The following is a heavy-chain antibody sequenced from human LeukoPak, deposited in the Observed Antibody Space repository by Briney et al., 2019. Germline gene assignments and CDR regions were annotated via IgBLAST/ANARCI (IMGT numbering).Heavy chain of an antibody. CDR2: IYYSGST. D-gene: IGHD1-26*01. CDR3: ARDRGSCYVDY. V-gene: IGHV4-59*01. J-gene: IGHJ4*02. CDR1: GGSISSYY. Sequence: SETLSLTCTVSGGSISSYYWSWIRQPPGKGLEWIGYIYYSGSTNYNPSLKSRVTISVDTSKNQFSLKLSSVTAADTAVYYCARDRGSCYVDYWGQGTLVTVSS.